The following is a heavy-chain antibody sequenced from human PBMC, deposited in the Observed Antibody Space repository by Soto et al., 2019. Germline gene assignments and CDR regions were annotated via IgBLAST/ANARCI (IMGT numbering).Heavy chain of an antibody. CDR1: GGSFSGSY. Sequence: QVQLQQWGAGLLKPSETLYLTCAVEGGSFSGSYWSWIRQPPGKGLEWIGEINHSGSTNYNPSLKSRVTISVDTSKNQFSLKLSSVTAADTAVYYCASRSSSWYSYDYWGQGTLVTVSS. CDR3: ASRSSSWYSYDY. J-gene: IGHJ4*02. CDR2: INHSGST. D-gene: IGHD6-13*01. V-gene: IGHV4-34*01.